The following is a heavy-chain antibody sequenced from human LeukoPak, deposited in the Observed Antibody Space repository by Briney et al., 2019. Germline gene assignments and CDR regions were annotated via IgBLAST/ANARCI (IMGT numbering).Heavy chain of an antibody. CDR2: ISGSNSYI. V-gene: IGHV3-21*01. CDR3: ARALTTLTYEGY. CDR1: GFTFSSYT. D-gene: IGHD1-1*01. J-gene: IGHJ4*02. Sequence: GGSLRLSCAASGFTFSSYTMHWIRQAPGKGLEWVSSISGSNSYIFYADSVRGRFTVSRDNAKDSLYLQMNSLRAEDTAVYYCARALTTLTYEGYWGQGTLVTVSS.